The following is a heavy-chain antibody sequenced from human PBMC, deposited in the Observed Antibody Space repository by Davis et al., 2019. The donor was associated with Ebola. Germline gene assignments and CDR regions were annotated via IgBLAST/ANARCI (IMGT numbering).Heavy chain of an antibody. CDR2: VSNSGSAT. CDR1: GFTFTNYY. CDR3: ARERGRVLNY. V-gene: IGHV3-11*04. Sequence: PGGSLRLSCETSGFTFTNYYLTWIRQAPGKGLEWVAYVSNSGSATYYAESVKGRFAISRDNAKGSMYLQMNSLRPEDTAVYYCARERGRVLNYWGQGTLVTVSS. D-gene: IGHD2-15*01. J-gene: IGHJ4*02.